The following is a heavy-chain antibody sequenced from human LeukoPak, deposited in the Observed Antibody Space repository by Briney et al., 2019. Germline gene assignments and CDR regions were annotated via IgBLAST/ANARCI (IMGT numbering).Heavy chain of an antibody. CDR1: GYTFTGYY. V-gene: IGHV1-69*13. J-gene: IGHJ4*02. CDR3: ARAGLSSGSYFDY. D-gene: IGHD1-26*01. CDR2: IIPMFGTT. Sequence: ASVKVSCKASGYTFTGYYMHWVRQAPGQGLEWMGEIIPMFGTTNYAQKFQGRVTITADESTSTAYMELSSLRFEDTAVYYCARAGLSSGSYFDYWGQGTLVTVSS.